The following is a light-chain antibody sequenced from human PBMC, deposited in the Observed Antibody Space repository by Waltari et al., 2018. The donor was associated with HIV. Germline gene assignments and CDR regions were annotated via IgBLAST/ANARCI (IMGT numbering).Light chain of an antibody. CDR3: AAWDDSLNGPV. CDR2: SSN. V-gene: IGLV1-44*01. J-gene: IGLJ2*01. Sequence: QSVLTQDPSASGTPGQRVTISCSGSSSNIETNTVNWYQQLPGTAPKLLIYSSNQRPSGVPARFSGSKSGTSASLAISGLQSEDEADYYCAAWDDSLNGPVFGGGTKLTVL. CDR1: SSNIETNT.